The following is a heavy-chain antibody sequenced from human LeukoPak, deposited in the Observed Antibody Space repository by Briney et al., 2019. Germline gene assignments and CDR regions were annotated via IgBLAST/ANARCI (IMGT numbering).Heavy chain of an antibody. V-gene: IGHV1-69*13. D-gene: IGHD3-10*01. J-gene: IGHJ4*02. CDR2: IIPIFGTA. Sequence: SVKVSCKASGSTFSSYAISWVRQAPGQGLEWMGGIIPIFGTANYAQKFQGRVTITADESTSTAYMELSSLRSEDTAVYYCTRTAYDRITMVRGVMGPNYYFDYWGQGTLVTVSS. CDR1: GSTFSSYA. CDR3: TRTAYDRITMVRGVMGPNYYFDY.